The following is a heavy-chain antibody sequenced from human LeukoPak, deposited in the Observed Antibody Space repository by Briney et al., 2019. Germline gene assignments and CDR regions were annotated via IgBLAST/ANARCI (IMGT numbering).Heavy chain of an antibody. D-gene: IGHD5-18*01. J-gene: IGHJ4*02. CDR1: GGTFSSYA. CDR2: IIPIRGIA. CDR3: ATRVPTPGTAMVKTSDY. Sequence: SVKVSCKASGGTFSSYAISWVRQAPGQGLEWMGRIIPIRGIANYAQKFQGRVTITADKSTSTAYMELSSLRSEDTAVYYCATRVPTPGTAMVKTSDYWGQGTLVTVSS. V-gene: IGHV1-69*04.